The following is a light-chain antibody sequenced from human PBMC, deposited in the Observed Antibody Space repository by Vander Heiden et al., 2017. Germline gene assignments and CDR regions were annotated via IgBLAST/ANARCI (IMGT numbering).Light chain of an antibody. J-gene: IGLJ1*01. V-gene: IGLV1-44*01. CDR1: SSNIGSNI. Sequence: QSVLTQPPSASGTPGQRVTISCSGSSSNIGSNIVNWYQQVPGRAPNLLVYKDDQRPSGVPDRFSGSRSGTSASLAISGLQSEEEADYYCAAWDDTLRDVFGTGTKVTVL. CDR3: AAWDDTLRDV. CDR2: KDD.